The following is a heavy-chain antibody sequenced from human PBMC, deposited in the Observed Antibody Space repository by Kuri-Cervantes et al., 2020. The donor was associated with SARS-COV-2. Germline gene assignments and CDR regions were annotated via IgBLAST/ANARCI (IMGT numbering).Heavy chain of an antibody. CDR1: GYSISSGYY. CDR2: IYHSGST. D-gene: IGHD1-26*01. CDR3: ARRWSLVGATFFDY. V-gene: IGHV4-38-2*02. Sequence: GSLRLSCTVSGYSISSGYYWGWIRQPPGKGLEWIGSIYHSGSTYYNPSLKSRVTISVDTSKNQFSLKLSSVTAADTAVYYCARRWSLVGATFFDYWGQGTLVTVSS. J-gene: IGHJ4*02.